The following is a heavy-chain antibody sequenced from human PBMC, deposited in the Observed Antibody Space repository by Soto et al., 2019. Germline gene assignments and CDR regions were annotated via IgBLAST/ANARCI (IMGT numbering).Heavy chain of an antibody. CDR1: GFPFSNFA. V-gene: IGHV3-23*01. CDR3: AAPRAAVPHPRYFDS. Sequence: LRLSCAASGFPFSNFAMSWVRQAPGKGLEWVSAIGSGSRGTHYAESVEDRFTISRDDSKNTLYLQLNSLTAADTAVYYCAAPRAAVPHPRYFDSWGQGTLLTVSS. J-gene: IGHJ5*01. D-gene: IGHD3-16*02. CDR2: IGSGSRGT.